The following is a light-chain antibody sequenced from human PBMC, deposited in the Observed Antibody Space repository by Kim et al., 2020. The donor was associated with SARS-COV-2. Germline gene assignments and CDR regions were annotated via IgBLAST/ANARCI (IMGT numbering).Light chain of an antibody. Sequence: ALGQTVRITSQGDSLRSYYATWYQQRPGQAPVLGIYGKNNRPSGIPDRFSGSSSGDTASLTITGAQAEDEADYYCNSRDTSAKLVLFGGGTKLTVL. CDR3: NSRDTSAKLVL. CDR1: SLRSYY. CDR2: GKN. J-gene: IGLJ2*01. V-gene: IGLV3-19*01.